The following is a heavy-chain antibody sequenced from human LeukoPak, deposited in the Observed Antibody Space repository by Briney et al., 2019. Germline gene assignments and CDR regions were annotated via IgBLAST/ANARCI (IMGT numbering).Heavy chain of an antibody. CDR3: AKDHPRSGWPAFES. CDR1: GFRLEHFA. CDR2: MSNIDET. D-gene: IGHD6-19*01. V-gene: IGHV3-23*01. Sequence: GSLRLSCTGSGFRLEHFAMSWVRQAPGKVLEWVSDMSNIDETYYSDSVKGRFTLSRDNSKNTLSLQMNSLRDEDTAVYYCAKDHPRSGWPAFESWGQGTLVTVSS. J-gene: IGHJ4*02.